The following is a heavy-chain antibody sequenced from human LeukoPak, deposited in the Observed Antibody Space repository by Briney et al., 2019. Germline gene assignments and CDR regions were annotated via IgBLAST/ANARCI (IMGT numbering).Heavy chain of an antibody. D-gene: IGHD5/OR15-5a*01. CDR1: DASRRSSEYY. V-gene: IGHV4-39*07. Sequence: SETLSLTGTVSDASRRSSEYYWAWVRQPPGKGLEWIGNIYSSGSTFYHPSLVGRVTISVDTPNNQFSLKLRSVTAADTGVYYCATETSQVSTYYYYYYTDVWGKGITVTVSS. CDR2: IYSSGST. CDR3: ATETSQVSTYYYYYYTDV. J-gene: IGHJ6*03.